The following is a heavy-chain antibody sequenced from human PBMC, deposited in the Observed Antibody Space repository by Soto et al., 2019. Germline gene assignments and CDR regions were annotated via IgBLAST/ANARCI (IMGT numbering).Heavy chain of an antibody. CDR3: ARSVGHYYDSSGYYDNWFDP. J-gene: IGHJ5*02. Sequence: SETLSLTCTVSGGSSSGYCWSWIGQAPGKGLEWIGYIYYSGSTNYNPSLKSRVTISVDTSKNQFSLKLSSVTAADTAVYYCARSVGHYYDSSGYYDNWFDPWGQGTLVTVSS. CDR1: GGSSSGYC. V-gene: IGHV4-59*13. CDR2: IYYSGST. D-gene: IGHD3-22*01.